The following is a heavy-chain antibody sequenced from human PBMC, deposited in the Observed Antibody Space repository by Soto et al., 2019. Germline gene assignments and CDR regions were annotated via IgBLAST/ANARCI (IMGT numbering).Heavy chain of an antibody. CDR1: GYTFTSYD. J-gene: IGHJ3*02. CDR2: INPNSGNT. CDR3: ARENLRAYYYDSSGYYHPGAFDI. Sequence: ASVKVSCKASGYTFTSYDINWVRQATGQGLEWMGWINPNSGNTGYAQKFQGRVTMTTDKSISTAYMELSSLRSEDTAVYYCARENLRAYYYDSSGYYHPGAFDIWGQGTMVTVSS. V-gene: IGHV1-8*01. D-gene: IGHD3-22*01.